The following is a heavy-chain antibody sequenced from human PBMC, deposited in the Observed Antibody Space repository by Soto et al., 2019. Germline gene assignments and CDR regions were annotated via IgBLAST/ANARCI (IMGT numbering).Heavy chain of an antibody. Sequence: GASVKVSCKASGYTFTSYDINWVRQATGQGLEWMGWMNPNSGNTGYAQKFQGRVTMTRNTSISTAYMELSSLRSEDTAVYYCASVSQGLLYGAFDYWGQGTLVTVSS. CDR3: ASVSQGLLYGAFDY. V-gene: IGHV1-8*01. CDR2: MNPNSGNT. J-gene: IGHJ4*02. D-gene: IGHD3-3*01. CDR1: GYTFTSYD.